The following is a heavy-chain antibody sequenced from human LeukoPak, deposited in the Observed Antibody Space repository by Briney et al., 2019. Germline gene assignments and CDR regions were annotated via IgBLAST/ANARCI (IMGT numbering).Heavy chain of an antibody. J-gene: IGHJ4*02. CDR3: ARSRTIFGVVRWYFDY. CDR1: GFTVSSNY. CDR2: IYSGGST. D-gene: IGHD3-3*01. V-gene: IGHV3-66*02. Sequence: GGSLRLPCAASGFTVSSNYMSWVRQAPGKGLEWVSVIYSGGSTYYADSVKGRFTISRDNSKNTLYLQMNSLRAEDTAVYYCARSRTIFGVVRWYFDYWGQGTLVTVSS.